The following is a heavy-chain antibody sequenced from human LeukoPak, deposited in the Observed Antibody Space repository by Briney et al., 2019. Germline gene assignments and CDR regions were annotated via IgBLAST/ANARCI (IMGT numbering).Heavy chain of an antibody. Sequence: PSETLSLTCTVSGGSISSSSYYWGWIRQPPGKGLEWIGSIYYSGSTYYNPSLKSRVTISVDTSKNQFSLKLSSVTAADTAVYYCARGRPPFDPWGQGTLVTVSS. CDR2: IYYSGST. CDR3: ARGRPPFDP. CDR1: GGSISSSSYY. D-gene: IGHD1-1*01. J-gene: IGHJ5*02. V-gene: IGHV4-39*01.